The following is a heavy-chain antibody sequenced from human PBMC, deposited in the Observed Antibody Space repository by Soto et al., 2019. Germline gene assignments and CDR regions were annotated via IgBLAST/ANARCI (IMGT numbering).Heavy chain of an antibody. J-gene: IGHJ5*02. CDR1: GLIFSDYY. Sequence: QVQLVESGGGLVKPGGSLRLSCAASGLIFSDYYMSWVRQAPGKGLEWVSYISPSGSSIYYADSVKGRFTISRDNAENSLFLQMNSLRAEDTAIYYCAGRYNYDSSGLDPWGQGTLGTVSS. CDR2: ISPSGSSI. D-gene: IGHD3-22*01. V-gene: IGHV3-11*01. CDR3: AGRYNYDSSGLDP.